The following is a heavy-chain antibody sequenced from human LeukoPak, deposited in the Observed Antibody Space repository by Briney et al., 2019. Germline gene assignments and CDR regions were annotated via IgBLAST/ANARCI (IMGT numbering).Heavy chain of an antibody. CDR3: ARAGYCSGGNCYSSYYDY. CDR2: SNGDGSST. V-gene: IGHV3-74*01. J-gene: IGHJ4*02. CDR1: GFTFSSYW. D-gene: IGHD2-15*01. Sequence: GGSLRLSCAASGFTFSSYWMHWVRQAPGKGLLWVSRSNGDGSSTAYADSVKGRFTISRDNAENTLYLQMNSLRAEDAALYYCARAGYCSGGNCYSSYYDYWGQGTLVTVSS.